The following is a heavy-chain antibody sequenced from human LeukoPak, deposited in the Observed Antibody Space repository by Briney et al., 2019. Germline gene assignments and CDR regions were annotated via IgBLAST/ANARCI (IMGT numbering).Heavy chain of an antibody. CDR1: GFTFSDYY. J-gene: IGHJ4*02. CDR3: AKCASHLFVTD. D-gene: IGHD1-14*01. CDR2: ISSSGSNI. V-gene: IGHV3-11*01. Sequence: GGSLRLSCAASGFTFSDYYMSWIRQAPGKGLEWISYISSSGSNIYYADSVKGRFTISRDNAKNSLYLQMNSLRAEDTAVYYCAKCASHLFVTDWGQGTLLTVSS.